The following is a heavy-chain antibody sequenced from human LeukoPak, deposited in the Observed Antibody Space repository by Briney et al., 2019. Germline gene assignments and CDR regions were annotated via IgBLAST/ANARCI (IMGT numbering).Heavy chain of an antibody. D-gene: IGHD1-1*01. Sequence: ASVKVSCKASGYSFTSNVISWVRQAPGQGLEWMGIINPSGGSTSYAQKFQGRVTMTRDTSTSTVYMELSSLRSEDTAVYYCARGLTTSDDYWGQGTLVTVSS. CDR3: ARGLTTSDDY. J-gene: IGHJ4*02. CDR1: GYSFTSNV. V-gene: IGHV1-46*01. CDR2: INPSGGST.